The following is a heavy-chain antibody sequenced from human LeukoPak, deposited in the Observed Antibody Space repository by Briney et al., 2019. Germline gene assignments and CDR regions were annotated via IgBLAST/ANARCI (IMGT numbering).Heavy chain of an antibody. Sequence: SETLSLTCTVSGGSISSSSYYWGWIRQPPGKGLEWIGSIYYSGSTYYNPSLKSRVTISVDTSKNQFSLKLSSVTAADTAVYYCARTIIAVAGEIDYWGQGTLVTVSS. CDR3: ARTIIAVAGEIDY. CDR2: IYYSGST. CDR1: GGSISSSSYY. V-gene: IGHV4-39*07. J-gene: IGHJ4*02. D-gene: IGHD6-19*01.